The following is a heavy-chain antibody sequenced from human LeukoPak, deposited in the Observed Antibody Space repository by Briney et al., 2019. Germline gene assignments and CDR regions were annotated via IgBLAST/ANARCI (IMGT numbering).Heavy chain of an antibody. D-gene: IGHD5-12*01. CDR3: AKGLHSGYGPVDY. V-gene: IGHV3-64*02. Sequence: SGGSLRLSCTASGFTFSSYAMHWVRQAPGKGLEYVSAISGNGGSTYYADSVKGRFTISRDNSKNTLYLQMGSLRAEDMAVYYCAKGLHSGYGPVDYWGQGTLVTVSS. CDR2: ISGNGGST. J-gene: IGHJ4*02. CDR1: GFTFSSYA.